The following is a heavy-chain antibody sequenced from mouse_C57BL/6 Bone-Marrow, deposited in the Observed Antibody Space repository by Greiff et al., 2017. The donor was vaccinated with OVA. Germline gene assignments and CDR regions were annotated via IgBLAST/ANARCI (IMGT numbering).Heavy chain of an antibody. CDR1: GFTFSNYW. Sequence: EVMLVESGGGLVQPGGSMKLSCVASGFTFSNYWMNWVRQSPEKGLEWVAQIRLKSDNYATHYAESVKGRFTISRDDSKSSVYLQMNNLRAEDTGIYYCTGRGYSKGRAMDYWGQGTSVTVSS. CDR2: IRLKSDNYAT. D-gene: IGHD2-5*01. V-gene: IGHV6-3*01. CDR3: TGRGYSKGRAMDY. J-gene: IGHJ4*01.